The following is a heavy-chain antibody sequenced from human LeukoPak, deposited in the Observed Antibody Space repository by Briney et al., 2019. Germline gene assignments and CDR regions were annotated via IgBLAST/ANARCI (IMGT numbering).Heavy chain of an antibody. Sequence: GGSLRLSCAASGFTFSSYSMNWVRQAPGKGLEWVSSVSSSSSYIYYADSVKGRFTISRDNAKNLLYLQMNSLRAEDTVLYYRARHRRRGGTFHAFDIWSQGTMVTVSS. J-gene: IGHJ3*02. D-gene: IGHD3-16*01. V-gene: IGHV3-21*01. CDR1: GFTFSSYS. CDR3: ARHRRRGGTFHAFDI. CDR2: VSSSSSYI.